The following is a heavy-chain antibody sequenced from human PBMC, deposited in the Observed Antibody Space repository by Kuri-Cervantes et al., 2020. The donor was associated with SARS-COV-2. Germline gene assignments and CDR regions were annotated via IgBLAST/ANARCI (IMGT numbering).Heavy chain of an antibody. CDR1: GFTFSDYY. D-gene: IGHD3-9*01. V-gene: IGHV3-11*04. Sequence: GESLKISCAASGFTFSDYYMSWIRQAPGKGLEWVSYISSSGSTIYYADSVKGRFTISRDNAKNSLNLQMNSMSADNTAVYYCARDTVRYKDAFDIWGQGTMVTVSS. J-gene: IGHJ3*02. CDR3: ARDTVRYKDAFDI. CDR2: ISSSGSTI.